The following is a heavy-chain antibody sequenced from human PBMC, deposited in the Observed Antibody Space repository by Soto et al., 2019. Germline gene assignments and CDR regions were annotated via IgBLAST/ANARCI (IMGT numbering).Heavy chain of an antibody. CDR1: GVSISSYF. CDR2: TYHRGST. CDR3: ARIGGYHGPLDY. Sequence: SETLSLTCSVSGVSISSYFWSWIRQPPGRGLEWIGYTYHRGSTNYSPSLKSRVAISLDTSENQFSLKVNSVTAADTAVYYCARIGGYHGPLDYWGQGAPVTVSS. V-gene: IGHV4-59*01. D-gene: IGHD2-15*01. J-gene: IGHJ4*02.